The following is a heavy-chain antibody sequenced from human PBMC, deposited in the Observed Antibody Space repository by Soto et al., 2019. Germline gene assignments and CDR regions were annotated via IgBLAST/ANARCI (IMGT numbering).Heavy chain of an antibody. V-gene: IGHV3-48*02. D-gene: IGHD6-19*01. Sequence: PGGSLRLSCAASGFTFSSYSMNWVRQAPGKGLEWVSYISRSSSTIYYADSVKGRFTISRDNAKNSLYLPMNSLRDEDTAVYYCARGSQQWLKLVVWGQGTTVTVSS. CDR3: ARGSQQWLKLVV. CDR2: ISRSSSTI. CDR1: GFTFSSYS. J-gene: IGHJ6*02.